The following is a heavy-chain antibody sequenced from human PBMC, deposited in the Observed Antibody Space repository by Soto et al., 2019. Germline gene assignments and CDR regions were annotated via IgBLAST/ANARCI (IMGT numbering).Heavy chain of an antibody. CDR2: IDILGTGT. CDR1: GFTFTDHW. V-gene: IGHV3-74*03. Sequence: EEQLVESGGGVVEPGGSQRLTCRASGFTFTDHWMHWVRQAPGKGLEWVSGIDILGTGTEYADSVKGRFTISRDNAKNTLYLRMNTLRVEDTAVYYCARDRPHSWLDPWGQGTLVTVAS. CDR3: ARDRPHSWLDP. J-gene: IGHJ5*02.